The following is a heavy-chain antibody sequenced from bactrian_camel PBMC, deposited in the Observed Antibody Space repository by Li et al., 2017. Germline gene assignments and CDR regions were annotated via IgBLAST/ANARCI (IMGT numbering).Heavy chain of an antibody. Sequence: HVQLVESGGDSVQSGGSLRLTCASNGNCMAWYRRPQGKECEGVAAIRSDGRVGYEESVKGRFIVSRDNSKNMVYLDMNNLTPENTAMYSCVNMPQDDCTTYAWIVRGYCGQGTQVTVS. CDR1: GNC. J-gene: IGHJ4*01. D-gene: IGHD1*01. CDR3: VNMPQDDCTTYAWIVRGY. CDR2: IRSDGRV. V-gene: IGHV3S53*01.